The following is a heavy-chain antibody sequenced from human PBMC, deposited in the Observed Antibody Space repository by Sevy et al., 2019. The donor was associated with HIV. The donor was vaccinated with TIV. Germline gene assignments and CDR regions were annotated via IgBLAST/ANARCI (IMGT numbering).Heavy chain of an antibody. Sequence: GGSLRLSCAASGFTFSSYSMNWVRQAPGKGLEWVSSISGIINYIYYADSVKGRFSISRDNAKNSLYLQMNSLRAEDTAIYYCARGVQTYDAFDIWGQGTMVTVSS. D-gene: IGHD6-6*01. J-gene: IGHJ3*02. V-gene: IGHV3-21*01. CDR3: ARGVQTYDAFDI. CDR2: ISGIINYI. CDR1: GFTFSSYS.